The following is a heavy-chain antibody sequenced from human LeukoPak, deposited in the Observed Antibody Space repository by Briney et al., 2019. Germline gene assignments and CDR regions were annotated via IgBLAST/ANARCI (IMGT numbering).Heavy chain of an antibody. Sequence: PSETLSLTCTVSGGSISSGPYYWGWIRQPPGKGLEWIGNIYYGENTYYNPSLKSRVTISIDTSKNQFYLKLSSLTAADTAVYFCARRDDSSGYHKIFDYWGPGTLVTVSS. D-gene: IGHD3-22*01. CDR1: GGSISSGPYY. J-gene: IGHJ4*02. CDR3: ARRDDSSGYHKIFDY. V-gene: IGHV4-39*01. CDR2: IYYGENT.